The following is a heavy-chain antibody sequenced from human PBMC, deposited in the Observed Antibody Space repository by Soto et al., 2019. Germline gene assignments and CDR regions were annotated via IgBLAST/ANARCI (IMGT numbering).Heavy chain of an antibody. D-gene: IGHD1-26*01. V-gene: IGHV4-59*01. CDR2: IYYSGST. CDR3: ARGSYSGSYFWFDP. J-gene: IGHJ5*02. Sequence: SETLSLTCTVSGGSISSYYWSWIRQPPGKGLEWIGYIYYSGSTNYNPSLKSRVTISVDTSKNQFSLKLSSVIAADTAVYYCARGSYSGSYFWFDPWGQGTLVTVSS. CDR1: GGSISSYY.